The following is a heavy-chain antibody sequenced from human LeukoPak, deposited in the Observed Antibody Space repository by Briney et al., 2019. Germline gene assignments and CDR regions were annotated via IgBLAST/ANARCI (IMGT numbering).Heavy chain of an antibody. D-gene: IGHD2/OR15-2a*01. CDR3: ATLSSWGVLGMDY. CDR1: GYTFATYY. V-gene: IGHV1-2*07. J-gene: IGHJ4*02. Sequence: ASVKVSCKASGYTFATYYMFWVRPVPGQGPEWMGWINPNNGRTNYAHNFQDRVTMTTDTSITTAYMELSRLKSDDTAVYYCATLSSWGVLGMDYWGQGTLVTVSS. CDR2: INPNNGRT.